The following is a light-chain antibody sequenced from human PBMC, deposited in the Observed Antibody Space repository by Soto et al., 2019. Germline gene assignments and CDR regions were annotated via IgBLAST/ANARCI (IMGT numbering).Light chain of an antibody. CDR3: QQYNRYWT. CDR2: KAS. CDR1: QSISSW. J-gene: IGKJ1*01. Sequence: DIQMTQSPSTLSASVGDRVTITCRASQSISSWLAWYQQKPGKAPKLLIYKASSLESGVPSRFRGSVSGTEFTLTISSLQPDDFASYYCQQYNRYWTFGQVTKVEIK. V-gene: IGKV1-5*03.